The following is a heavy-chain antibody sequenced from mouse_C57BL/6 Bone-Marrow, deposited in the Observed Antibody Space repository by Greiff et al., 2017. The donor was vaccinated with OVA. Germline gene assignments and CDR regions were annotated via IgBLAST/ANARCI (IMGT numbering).Heavy chain of an antibody. CDR2: IYPGGGYT. CDR1: GYTFTNYW. J-gene: IGHJ3*01. D-gene: IGHD2-1*01. Sequence: QVQLQQSGAELVRPGTSVKMSCKASGYTFTNYWIGWAKQRPGHGLEWIGDIYPGGGYTNYNEKFKGKATLTAAKSSSTAYMQFSSLTSEDSAIYYGARSGGYGNYEGFAYWGQGTLVTVSA. CDR3: ARSGGYGNYEGFAY. V-gene: IGHV1-63*01.